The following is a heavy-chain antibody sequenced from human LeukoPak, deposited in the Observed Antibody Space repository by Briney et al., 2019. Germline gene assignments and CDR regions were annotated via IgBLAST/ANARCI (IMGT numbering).Heavy chain of an antibody. CDR1: GGSFSGYY. CDR3: ARVSQSLDTETTAWDWFDP. CDR2: INHSGST. D-gene: IGHD1-7*01. J-gene: IGHJ5*02. V-gene: IGHV4-34*01. Sequence: PSETLSLTCAVYGGSFSGYYWSWIRQPPGKGLEWIGEINHSGSTNYNPSLKSRVTISVDTSKNQFSLKLSSVTAADTAVYYCARVSQSLDTETTAWDWFDPWGQGTLVTVSS.